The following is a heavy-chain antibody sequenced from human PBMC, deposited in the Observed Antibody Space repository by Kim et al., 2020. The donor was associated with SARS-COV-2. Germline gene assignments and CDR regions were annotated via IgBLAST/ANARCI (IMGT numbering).Heavy chain of an antibody. CDR2: ISAYNGNT. CDR1: GYTFTSYG. V-gene: IGHV1-18*04. Sequence: ASVKVSCKASGYTFTSYGISWVRQAPGQGLEWMGWISAYNGNTNYAQKLQGRVTMTTDTSTSTAYMELRSLRSDDTAVYYCARARYYDFWSGYPDDYYYGMDVWGQGTTVTVSS. CDR3: ARARYYDFWSGYPDDYYYGMDV. D-gene: IGHD3-3*01. J-gene: IGHJ6*02.